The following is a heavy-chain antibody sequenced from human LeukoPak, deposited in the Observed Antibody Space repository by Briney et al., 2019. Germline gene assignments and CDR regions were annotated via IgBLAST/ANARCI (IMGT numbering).Heavy chain of an antibody. V-gene: IGHV1-69*05. Sequence: GASVKVSCKASGGTFSSYAISWVRQAPGQGLEWMGGIIPIFGTANYAQKFQGRVTITTDESTSTAYMELSSRRSEDTAVYYCARPRDINNNWFDPWGQGTLVTVSS. J-gene: IGHJ5*02. CDR2: IIPIFGTA. CDR1: GGTFSSYA. D-gene: IGHD5-24*01. CDR3: ARPRDINNNWFDP.